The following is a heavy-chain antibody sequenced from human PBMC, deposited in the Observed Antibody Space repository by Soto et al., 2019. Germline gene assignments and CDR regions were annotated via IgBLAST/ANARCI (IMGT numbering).Heavy chain of an antibody. Sequence: GGSLRLSCAASGFTFSSYAMSWVRQAPGKGLEWVSAISGSGGSTYYADSVKGRFTISRDNSKNTLYLQMNSLRAEDTDVSDCANDIGSGGDEPRAAADAFDIWGQGTMVTVSS. CDR2: ISGSGGST. D-gene: IGHD2-21*01. CDR1: GFTFSSYA. J-gene: IGHJ3*02. CDR3: ANDIGSGGDEPRAAADAFDI. V-gene: IGHV3-23*01.